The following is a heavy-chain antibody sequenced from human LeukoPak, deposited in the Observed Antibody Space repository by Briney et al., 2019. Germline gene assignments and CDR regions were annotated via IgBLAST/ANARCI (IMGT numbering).Heavy chain of an antibody. CDR3: ARRGSDRVVANWFDP. J-gene: IGHJ5*02. Sequence: RGESLKISCKGSGYSFTSYWIGWVRQMPGKGLEWMGIIYPGDSDTRYSPSFQGQVTISADKSISTAYLQWSSLKASDTAMYYCARRGSDRVVANWFDPWGQGTLVTVSS. CDR2: IYPGDSDT. D-gene: IGHD3-10*01. V-gene: IGHV5-51*01. CDR1: GYSFTSYW.